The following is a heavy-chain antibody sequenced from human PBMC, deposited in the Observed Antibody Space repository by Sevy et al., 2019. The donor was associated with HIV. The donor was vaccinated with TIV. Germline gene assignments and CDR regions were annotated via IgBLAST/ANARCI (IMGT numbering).Heavy chain of an antibody. V-gene: IGHV3-23*01. Sequence: GGSLRLSCGAYGFIFSNNAMNWVRQAPGKGPEWVSGVESGGSTYYADSVKGRFTISRDNSKNMLFLQMSSLRAEDTAIYYCATGDTAMITDLDYWGLGTLVTVSS. CDR2: VESGGST. CDR3: ATGDTAMITDLDY. J-gene: IGHJ4*02. CDR1: GFIFSNNA. D-gene: IGHD5-18*01.